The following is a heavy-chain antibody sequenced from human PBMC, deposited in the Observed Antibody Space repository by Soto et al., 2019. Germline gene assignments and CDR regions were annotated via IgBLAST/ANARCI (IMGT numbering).Heavy chain of an antibody. Sequence: PSETLSLTCAVYGGSFSGYYWSWIRQPPGKGLEWIGEINHSGSTNYNPSLKSRVTISVDTSKNQFSLKLSSVTAAATDVYYCARIQAYGAPETFAYWGQGTLVTVSS. V-gene: IGHV4-34*01. CDR2: INHSGST. CDR1: GGSFSGYY. CDR3: ARIQAYGAPETFAY. D-gene: IGHD4-17*01. J-gene: IGHJ4*02.